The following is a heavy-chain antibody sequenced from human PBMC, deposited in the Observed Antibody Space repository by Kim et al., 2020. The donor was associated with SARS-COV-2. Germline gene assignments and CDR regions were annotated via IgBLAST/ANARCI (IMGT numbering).Heavy chain of an antibody. D-gene: IGHD6-19*01. J-gene: IGHJ4*02. V-gene: IGHV3-30*18. CDR3: AKGGSGWSFFD. CDR2: ISYDASHK. Sequence: GGSPRLSCAASGFTFSSSGMHWVRQSPGRGLEWVAVISYDASHKYYADSVRGRFTISRDNSKNTLCLEMNSLRAEDTAMYHCAKGGSGWSFFDWGQGTLVTVSS. CDR1: GFTFSSSG.